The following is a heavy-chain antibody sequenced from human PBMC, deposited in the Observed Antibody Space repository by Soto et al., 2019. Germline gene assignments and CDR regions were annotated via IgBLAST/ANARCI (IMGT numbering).Heavy chain of an antibody. Sequence: PGGSLRLSCAASGFTFSSYGMHWVRQAPGKGLEWVAVISYGGGSKYYADSVKGRFTISRDNSKNTLYLQMNSLRAEDTAVYYCAKDLYQWLDPSFDYWGQGTLVTVSS. V-gene: IGHV3-30*18. CDR2: ISYGGGSK. D-gene: IGHD6-19*01. CDR3: AKDLYQWLDPSFDY. J-gene: IGHJ4*02. CDR1: GFTFSSYG.